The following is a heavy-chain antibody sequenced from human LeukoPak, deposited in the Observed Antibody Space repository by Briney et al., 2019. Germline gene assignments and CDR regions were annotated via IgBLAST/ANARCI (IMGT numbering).Heavy chain of an antibody. D-gene: IGHD6-13*01. V-gene: IGHV4-59*01. CDR3: ARGGAAAGTFDY. CDR1: GGSISSYY. J-gene: IGHJ4*02. CDR2: IYYSGST. Sequence: SETLSLTCTVSGGSISSYYWSWIRQPPGKGLEWIGYIYYSGSTNYNPSLKSRVTISEDTSKNQFSLKLSSVTAADTAVYYCARGGAAAGTFDYWGQGTLVTVSS.